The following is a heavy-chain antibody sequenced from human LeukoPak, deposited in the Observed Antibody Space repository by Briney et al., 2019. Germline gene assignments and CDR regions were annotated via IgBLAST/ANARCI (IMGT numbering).Heavy chain of an antibody. Sequence: PSETLSLTCAVYGGSFSGYYWSRIRQPPKKGLEWIGEINHSGSTNYNPSLKSRVTISVDTSKNQFSLKMRSVTAADTAVYYCARGHVGSYAYYYYYGMDVWGQGTTVTVSS. D-gene: IGHD2-8*01. CDR2: INHSGST. V-gene: IGHV4-34*01. J-gene: IGHJ6*02. CDR3: ARGHVGSYAYYYYYGMDV. CDR1: GGSFSGYY.